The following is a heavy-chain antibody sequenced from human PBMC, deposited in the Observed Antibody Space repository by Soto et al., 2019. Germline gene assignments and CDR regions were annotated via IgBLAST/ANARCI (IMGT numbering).Heavy chain of an antibody. Sequence: PGGSLRLSCAASGFTFSSYAMHWVRQAPGKGLEWVAVISYDGSNKYYADSVKGRFTISRDNSKNTLYLQMNSLRAEDTAVYYCAREAGRDGYNYEGHYYYGMDVWGQGTTVTVSS. CDR3: AREAGRDGYNYEGHYYYGMDV. J-gene: IGHJ6*02. V-gene: IGHV3-30-3*01. CDR1: GFTFSSYA. CDR2: ISYDGSNK. D-gene: IGHD5-12*01.